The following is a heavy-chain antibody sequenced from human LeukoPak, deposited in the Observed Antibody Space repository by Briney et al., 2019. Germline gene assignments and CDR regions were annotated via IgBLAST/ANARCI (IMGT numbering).Heavy chain of an antibody. Sequence: GGSLRLSCAASGFTFSSYAMSWVRQAPGKGLEWVSAISGSGGSTYYADSVKGRFSISRDNSKNTLYLQMNSLRAEDTAVYYCARVPSSSADLNWFDPWGQGTLVTVSS. CDR2: ISGSGGST. D-gene: IGHD6-6*01. V-gene: IGHV3-23*01. CDR1: GFTFSSYA. J-gene: IGHJ5*02. CDR3: ARVPSSSADLNWFDP.